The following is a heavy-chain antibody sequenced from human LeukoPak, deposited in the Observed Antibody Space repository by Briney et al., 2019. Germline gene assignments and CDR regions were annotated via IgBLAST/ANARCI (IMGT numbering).Heavy chain of an antibody. V-gene: IGHV4-34*01. J-gene: IGHJ4*02. CDR1: GGSFSGYY. CDR3: ARDQYYYGSGSYIDY. D-gene: IGHD3-10*01. CDR2: INHSGST. Sequence: SETLSLTCAVYGGSFSGYYWSWIRQPPGKGLEWIGEINHSGSTNYNPSLKSRVTMSVDTSKNQFSLKLTSVIAADTAVYYCARDQYYYGSGSYIDYWGQGTLVTVSS.